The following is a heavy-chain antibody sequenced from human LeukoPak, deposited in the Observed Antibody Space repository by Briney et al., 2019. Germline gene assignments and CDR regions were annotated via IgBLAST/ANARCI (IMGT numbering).Heavy chain of an antibody. CDR2: IYHSGST. CDR1: GGSISSSNW. CDR3: ARVEMNGSGSYYNPPHYYFDY. D-gene: IGHD3-10*01. Sequence: SETLSLTCAVSGGSISSSNWWSWVRQPPGKGLEWIGEIYHSGSTYYNPSLKSRVTISVDTSKNQFSLKLSSVTAADTAVYYCARVEMNGSGSYYNPPHYYFDYWGQGTLVTVSS. V-gene: IGHV4-4*02. J-gene: IGHJ4*02.